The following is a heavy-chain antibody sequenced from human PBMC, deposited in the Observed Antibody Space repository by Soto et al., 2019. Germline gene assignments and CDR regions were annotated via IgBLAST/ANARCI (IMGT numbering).Heavy chain of an antibody. CDR3: ARGYSNYGLNWFDP. CDR2: IYSGGST. V-gene: IGHV3-53*01. CDR1: GFTVSSNY. Sequence: GGSLGLSCAASGFTVSSNYMSWVRQAPGKGLEWVSVIYSGGSTYYADSVKGRFTISRDNSKNTLYLQMNSLRAEDTAVYYCARGYSNYGLNWFDPSGQGTLVTVSS. D-gene: IGHD4-4*01. J-gene: IGHJ5*02.